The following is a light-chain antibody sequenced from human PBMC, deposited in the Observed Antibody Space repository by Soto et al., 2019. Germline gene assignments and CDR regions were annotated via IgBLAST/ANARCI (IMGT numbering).Light chain of an antibody. Sequence: DTVLTQSPGTLSMSPGERATLSCRASQRVSPDLAWYQHKPGQAPRLLIYDVSKRATVVPARVSGSGSGTDFTLTISSLEPEDFAVYYCQQRSTWPPTFGPVTKVDIK. V-gene: IGKV3-11*01. J-gene: IGKJ3*01. CDR2: DVS. CDR1: QRVSPD. CDR3: QQRSTWPPT.